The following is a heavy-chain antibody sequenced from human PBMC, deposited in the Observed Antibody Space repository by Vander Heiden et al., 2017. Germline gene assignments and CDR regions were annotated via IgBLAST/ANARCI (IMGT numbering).Heavy chain of an antibody. J-gene: IGHJ4*02. CDR3: ARRNYYDSSGYY. Sequence: QLQLQESGPGLLKPSETLSLTCTVFGGSISSSSYYWGWIRQPPGKGLEWIGSIYYSGSTYYNPSLKSRVTISVDTSKNQFSLKLSSVTAADTAVYYCARRNYYDSSGYYWGQGTLVTVSS. D-gene: IGHD3-22*01. V-gene: IGHV4-39*01. CDR2: IYYSGST. CDR1: GGSISSSSYY.